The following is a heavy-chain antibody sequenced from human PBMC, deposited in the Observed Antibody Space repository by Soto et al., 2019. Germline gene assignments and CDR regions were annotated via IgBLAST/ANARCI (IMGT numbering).Heavy chain of an antibody. CDR1: GFTFSSYD. CDR3: ARVPPTRSWYIADWYFDL. CDR2: IGTAGDT. J-gene: IGHJ2*01. V-gene: IGHV3-13*01. D-gene: IGHD6-13*01. Sequence: EVQLVESGGGLVQPGGSLRLSCAASGFTFSSYDMHWVRQATGKGLEWVSAIGTAGDTYYPGSEKGRFTISRENAKNSLYLQLNSVRAEDTAVYYCARVPPTRSWYIADWYFDLWGRGTLVTFSS.